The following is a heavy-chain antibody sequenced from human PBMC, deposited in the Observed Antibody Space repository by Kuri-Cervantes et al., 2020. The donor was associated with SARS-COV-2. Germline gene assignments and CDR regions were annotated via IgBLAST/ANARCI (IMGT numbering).Heavy chain of an antibody. CDR3: ARACSSTSCYFSEFDY. V-gene: IGHV1-2*02. CDR1: GYTFTGYY. Sequence: ASVKVSCKASGYTFTGYYMHWVRQAPRQGLEWMGWINPNSGGTNYAQKFQGRVTMTRDTSISTAYMELSRLRSDDTAVYYCARACSSTSCYFSEFDYWGQGTLVTVSS. CDR2: INPNSGGT. D-gene: IGHD2-2*01. J-gene: IGHJ4*02.